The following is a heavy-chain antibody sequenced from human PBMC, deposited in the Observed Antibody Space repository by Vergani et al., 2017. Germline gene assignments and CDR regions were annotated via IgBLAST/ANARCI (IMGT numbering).Heavy chain of an antibody. V-gene: IGHV3-30*02. CDR1: GFTLSNYA. CDR2: IQFDGSNQ. D-gene: IGHD3-16*01. Sequence: QVQLVESGGGVVQRGGSLRLSCATSGFTLSNYAMQWIRQGPGKGLEFVAFIQFDGSNQYYADSVKGRFTLSRDFSKNTLYLQMNSLRTDDPATYYCAKHFRGWGIDYWGQGTQVIVSS. CDR3: AKHFRGWGIDY. J-gene: IGHJ4*02.